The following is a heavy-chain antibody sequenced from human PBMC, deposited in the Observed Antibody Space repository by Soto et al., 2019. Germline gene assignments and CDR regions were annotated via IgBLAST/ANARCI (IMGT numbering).Heavy chain of an antibody. CDR2: IIPIFGSA. Sequence: SVKVSCKASGGTFSSFAISWVRQAPGQGLEWMGGIIPIFGSANYAQKFQGRVTITADESTSTAYMELSSLRSEDTAVYHCARAYYYGSGSYSLSPYSGMDVWGQGTTVTVSS. CDR1: GGTFSSFA. D-gene: IGHD3-10*01. J-gene: IGHJ6*02. CDR3: ARAYYYGSGSYSLSPYSGMDV. V-gene: IGHV1-69*13.